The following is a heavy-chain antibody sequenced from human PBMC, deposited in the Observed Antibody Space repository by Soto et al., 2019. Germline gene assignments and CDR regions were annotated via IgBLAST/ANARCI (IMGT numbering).Heavy chain of an antibody. V-gene: IGHV3-23*01. D-gene: IGHD2-15*01. CDR2: ISGSGDNT. Sequence: GGSLRLSCAASGFTFSSYAMSWVRQAPGKGLEWVSVISGSGDNTYYADSVKGRFTISRDNSKNTLYLQMNSLRAEDTAVYYCARVGVVVPSDAFDIWGQGTMVTVSS. J-gene: IGHJ3*02. CDR1: GFTFSSYA. CDR3: ARVGVVVPSDAFDI.